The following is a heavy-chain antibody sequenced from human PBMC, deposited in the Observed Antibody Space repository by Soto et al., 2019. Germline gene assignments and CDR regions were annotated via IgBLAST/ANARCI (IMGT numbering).Heavy chain of an antibody. V-gene: IGHV1-69*12. J-gene: IGHJ4*02. Sequence: QVQLVQSGAEVKKPGSSVKVSCKASGGTFSSYAISWVRQAPGQGLEWMGGIIPIFGTANYAQKFQGRVTITADESTSKAYMELSSLRSEDTAVYYCARGRGYSYGRDNYFDYWGQGTLVTVSS. CDR1: GGTFSSYA. D-gene: IGHD5-18*01. CDR3: ARGRGYSYGRDNYFDY. CDR2: IIPIFGTA.